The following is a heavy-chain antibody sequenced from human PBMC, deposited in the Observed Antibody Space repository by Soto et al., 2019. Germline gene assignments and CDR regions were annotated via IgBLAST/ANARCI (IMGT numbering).Heavy chain of an antibody. CDR2: IIPIFGTA. CDR3: ARGWRYYYDSSGSGGFDP. Sequence: QVQLVQSGAEVKKPGSSVKVSCKASGGTFSSYAISWVRQAPGQGLEWMGGIIPIFGTANYAQKFQGRVTITADESTSTAYTELSSLRSEDTAVYYCARGWRYYYDSSGSGGFDPWGQGTLVTVSS. D-gene: IGHD3-22*01. V-gene: IGHV1-69*01. CDR1: GGTFSSYA. J-gene: IGHJ5*02.